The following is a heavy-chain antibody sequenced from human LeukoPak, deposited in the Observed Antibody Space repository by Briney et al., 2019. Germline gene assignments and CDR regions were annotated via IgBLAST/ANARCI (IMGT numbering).Heavy chain of an antibody. CDR3: ARGPGIAAPDFDY. D-gene: IGHD6-13*01. CDR2: ISSSGSTI. J-gene: IGHJ4*02. V-gene: IGHV3-48*03. Sequence: PGGSLRLSCAASGFTFSSYEMNWVRQAPGKGLEWFSYISSSGSTIYYAESVKGRFTISRDNDKNSLYLQMNRLRAEDTAVYYCARGPGIAAPDFDYWGQGTLVTVSS. CDR1: GFTFSSYE.